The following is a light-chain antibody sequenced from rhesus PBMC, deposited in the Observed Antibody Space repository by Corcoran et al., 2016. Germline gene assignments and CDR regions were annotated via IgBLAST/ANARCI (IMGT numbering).Light chain of an antibody. CDR2: KAS. CDR3: QQYSSRPFT. Sequence: DIQMTQSPSSLSASVGDTVTITCRASQGISSWLAWSQQKPGKAPKLLISKASSLQSGGPSRFSGSGAGTDFTLTISSLQSEDFATYYCQQYSSRPFTFGPGTKLDIK. V-gene: IGKV1-22*01. J-gene: IGKJ3*01. CDR1: QGISSW.